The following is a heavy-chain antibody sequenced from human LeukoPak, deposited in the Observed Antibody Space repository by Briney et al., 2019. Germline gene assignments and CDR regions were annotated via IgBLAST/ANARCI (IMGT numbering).Heavy chain of an antibody. D-gene: IGHD3-10*01. CDR1: GFTFSSYW. CDR3: AKEGPLLWFGELVGTFDY. J-gene: IGHJ4*02. Sequence: PGGSLRLSCAASGFTFSSYWMSWVRQAPGKGLEWVANIKQDGGEKYYVGSVKGRFTVSRDNAKNSLYLQMNSLRAEDTAVYYCAKEGPLLWFGELVGTFDYWGQGTLVTVSS. V-gene: IGHV3-7*01. CDR2: IKQDGGEK.